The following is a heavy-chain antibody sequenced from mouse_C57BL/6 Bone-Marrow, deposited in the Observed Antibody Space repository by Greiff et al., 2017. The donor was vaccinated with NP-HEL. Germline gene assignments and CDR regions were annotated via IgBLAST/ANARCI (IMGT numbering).Heavy chain of an antibody. Sequence: VQLQQSGPELVKPGASVKISCKASGYTFTDYYMNWVKQSHGKSLEWIGDINPNNGGTSYNQKFKGKATLTVDKSSSTAYMELRSLTSEDSAVYYCARWGYDSYYFDYWGQGTTLTVSS. V-gene: IGHV1-26*01. CDR1: GYTFTDYY. CDR3: ARWGYDSYYFDY. D-gene: IGHD2-2*01. J-gene: IGHJ2*01. CDR2: INPNNGGT.